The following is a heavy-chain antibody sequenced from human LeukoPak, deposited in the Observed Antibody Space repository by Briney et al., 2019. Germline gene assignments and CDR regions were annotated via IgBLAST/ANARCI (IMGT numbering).Heavy chain of an antibody. Sequence: SETLSLTCAVYGGSFSGYYWSWIRQPPGKGLEWIGEINHSGSTNYNPSPKSRVTISVDTSKNQFSLKLSSVTAADTAVYYCARLGGYCSSTSCYRYYYYYMDVWGKGTTVTVPS. CDR1: GGSFSGYY. J-gene: IGHJ6*03. CDR3: ARLGGYCSSTSCYRYYYYYMDV. D-gene: IGHD2-2*03. V-gene: IGHV4-34*01. CDR2: INHSGST.